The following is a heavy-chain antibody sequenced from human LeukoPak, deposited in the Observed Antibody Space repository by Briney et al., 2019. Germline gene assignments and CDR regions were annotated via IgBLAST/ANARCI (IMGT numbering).Heavy chain of an antibody. CDR3: ARDPGTAAATSWVNWFDP. CDR1: GDSVSSNSAA. V-gene: IGHV6-1*01. D-gene: IGHD6-13*01. J-gene: IGHJ5*02. CDR2: TYYRSKWYN. Sequence: QTLSLTCAISGDSVSSNSAAWNWIRQSPSRGLEWLGRTYYRSKWYNDDAVSLKSRITINPDTSKNQFSLQLNSVTPEDTAVYYCARDPGTAAATSWVNWFDPWGQGTLVTVSS.